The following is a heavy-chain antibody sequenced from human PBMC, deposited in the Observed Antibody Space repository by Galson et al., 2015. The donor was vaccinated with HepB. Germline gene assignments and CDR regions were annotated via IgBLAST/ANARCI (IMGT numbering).Heavy chain of an antibody. V-gene: IGHV3-66*02. CDR2: IYSGGST. Sequence: SLRLSCAASGFTFSNAWMSWVRQAPGKGLEWVSVIYSGGSTYYADSVKGRFTISRDNSKNTLYLQMNSLRNEDTAVYYCAKELSESGWYPHFDHWGQGTLVTVSS. CDR1: GFTFSNAW. D-gene: IGHD6-19*01. CDR3: AKELSESGWYPHFDH. J-gene: IGHJ4*02.